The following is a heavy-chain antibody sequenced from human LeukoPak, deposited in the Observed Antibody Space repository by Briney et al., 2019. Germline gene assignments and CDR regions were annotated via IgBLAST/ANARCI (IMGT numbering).Heavy chain of an antibody. CDR3: ARMKVIKGASLDY. J-gene: IGHJ4*02. CDR2: ISFDETKK. V-gene: IGHV3-30-3*01. CDR1: GFSFRKYA. Sequence: GGSLRLSCAASGFSFRKYAMHWVRQAPGKGLEWVAVISFDETKKYYADSVKGRFTISRDNSNNTLFLQMNSVKTEDTAVYFCARMKVIKGASLDYWGQGSLVAVTS. D-gene: IGHD2-21*01.